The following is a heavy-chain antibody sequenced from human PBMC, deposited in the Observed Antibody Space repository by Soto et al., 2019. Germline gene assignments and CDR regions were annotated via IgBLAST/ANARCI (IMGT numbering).Heavy chain of an antibody. V-gene: IGHV3-33*01. CDR3: ARSIWLGDLLPPPFDY. J-gene: IGHJ4*02. CDR1: GFTFSSYG. CDR2: IWYDGSNK. D-gene: IGHD3-10*01. Sequence: GGSLRLSCAASGFTFSSYGMHWVRQAPGKGLEWVAVIWYDGSNKYYADSVKGRFAISRDNSKNTLYLQMNSLRAEDTAVYYCARSIWLGDLLPPPFDYGGQGPLVTVPS.